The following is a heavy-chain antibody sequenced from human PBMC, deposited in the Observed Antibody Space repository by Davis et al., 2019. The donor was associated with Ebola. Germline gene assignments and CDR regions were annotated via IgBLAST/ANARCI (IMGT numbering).Heavy chain of an antibody. V-gene: IGHV4-4*02. CDR1: GGSISSSNW. J-gene: IGHJ4*02. CDR3: ARGGLRYCSSTSCYTLYFDY. CDR2: IYHSGST. Sequence: SETLSLTCAVSGGSISSSNWWSWVRQPPGKGLEWIGEIYHSGSTNYNPSLKSRVTTSVDKSKNQFSLKLSSVTAADTAVYYCARGGLRYCSSTSCYTLYFDYWGQGTLVTVSS. D-gene: IGHD2-2*02.